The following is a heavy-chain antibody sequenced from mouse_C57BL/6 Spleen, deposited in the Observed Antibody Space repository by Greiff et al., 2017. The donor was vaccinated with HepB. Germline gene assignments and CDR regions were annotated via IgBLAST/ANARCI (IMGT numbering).Heavy chain of an antibody. CDR1: GYTFTDYE. J-gene: IGHJ2*01. V-gene: IGHV1-15*01. CDR3: TPPSPGSSYGY. Sequence: QVQLKESGAELVRPGASVTLSCKASGYTFTDYEMHWVKQTPVHGLEWIGAIDPETGGTAYNQKFKGKAILTADKSSSTAYMELRSLTSEDSAVYYCTPPSPGSSYGYWGQGTTLTVSS. CDR2: IDPETGGT. D-gene: IGHD1-1*01.